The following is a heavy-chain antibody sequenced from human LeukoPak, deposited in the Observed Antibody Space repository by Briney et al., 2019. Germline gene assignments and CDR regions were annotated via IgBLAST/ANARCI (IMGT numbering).Heavy chain of an antibody. CDR2: LYYGGNT. CDR3: ARENYYGSGKNYWYFDL. V-gene: IGHV4-39*02. D-gene: IGHD3-10*01. Sequence: PSETLSLTCTVSGDSINSRSYYWDWLRQPPGKGLEWIGNLYYGGNTHYNPSLKSRVTISADTSNNQFSLKLSSVTAADTAVYYCARENYYGSGKNYWYFDLWGRGTLVTVSS. CDR1: GDSINSRSYY. J-gene: IGHJ2*01.